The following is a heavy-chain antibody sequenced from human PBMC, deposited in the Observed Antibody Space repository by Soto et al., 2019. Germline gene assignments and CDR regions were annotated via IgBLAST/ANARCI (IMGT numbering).Heavy chain of an antibody. V-gene: IGHV4-31*02. CDR2: IYYSGST. CDR3: ARVGGINWFDP. D-gene: IGHD3-16*01. CDR1: GFTVNNKY. Sequence: LRLSCAVSGFTVNNKYMTWVRQHPGKGLEWIGYIYYSGSTYYNPSLKSRVTISVDTSKNQFSLKLSSVTAADTAVYYCARVGGINWFDPWGQGTLVTVSS. J-gene: IGHJ5*02.